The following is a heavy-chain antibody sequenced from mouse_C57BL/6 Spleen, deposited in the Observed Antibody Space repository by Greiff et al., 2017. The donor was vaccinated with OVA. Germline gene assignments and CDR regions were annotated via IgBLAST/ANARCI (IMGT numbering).Heavy chain of an antibody. V-gene: IGHV1-15*01. CDR3: TRESDGYYVPFDY. CDR1: GYTFTDYE. CDR2: IDPETGGT. J-gene: IGHJ2*01. Sequence: QVQLQQSGAELVRPGASVTLSCKASGYTFTDYEMHWVKQTPVHGLEWIGAIDPETGGTAYNQKFKGKAILTADKSSSTAYMELRSLTSEDSAVYYWTRESDGYYVPFDYWGQGTTLTVSS. D-gene: IGHD2-3*01.